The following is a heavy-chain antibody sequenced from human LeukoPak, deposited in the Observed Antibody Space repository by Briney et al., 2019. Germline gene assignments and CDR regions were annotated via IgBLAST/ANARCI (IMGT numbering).Heavy chain of an antibody. J-gene: IGHJ6*02. Sequence: GRSLRLSCAASGFTFSSYGMHWVRQAPGKGLEWVAVIWYDGSNKYYADSVKGRFTISRDDPKNTLYLQMNSLRAEDTAVYYCARDRGFYNYGIDVWGQGTTVTVS. V-gene: IGHV3-33*01. D-gene: IGHD5-24*01. CDR3: ARDRGFYNYGIDV. CDR2: IWYDGSNK. CDR1: GFTFSSYG.